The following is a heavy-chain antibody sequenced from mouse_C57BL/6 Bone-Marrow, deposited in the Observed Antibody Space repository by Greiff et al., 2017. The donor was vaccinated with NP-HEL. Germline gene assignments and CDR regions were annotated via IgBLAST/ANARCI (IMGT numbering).Heavy chain of an antibody. CDR2: IYPRSGNT. CDR1: GYNFTSYG. Sequence: QVQLQQSGAELARPGASVKLSCKASGYNFTSYGISWVKQRTGQGLEWIGEIYPRSGNTYYNEKFKGKATLTADKSSSTAYMELRSLTSEDSAVYFCARHYGNFGYYYAMDYWGQGTSVTVSS. CDR3: ARHYGNFGYYYAMDY. V-gene: IGHV1-81*01. D-gene: IGHD2-1*01. J-gene: IGHJ4*01.